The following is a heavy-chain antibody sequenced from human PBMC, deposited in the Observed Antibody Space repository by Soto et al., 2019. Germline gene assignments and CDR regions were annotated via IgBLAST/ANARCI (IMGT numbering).Heavy chain of an antibody. D-gene: IGHD2-8*02. CDR3: ARGVLVKYYYYYYGMDV. CDR1: GGSFSGYY. V-gene: IGHV4-34*01. Sequence: PSETLSLTCAVYGGSFSGYYWSWIRQPTRKGLERIREINHSESTNYNPSLKSRITISVDTSKNQFSLKLSSVTAADTAVYYCARGVLVKYYYYYYGMDVWGQGTTVTVSS. CDR2: INHSEST. J-gene: IGHJ6*02.